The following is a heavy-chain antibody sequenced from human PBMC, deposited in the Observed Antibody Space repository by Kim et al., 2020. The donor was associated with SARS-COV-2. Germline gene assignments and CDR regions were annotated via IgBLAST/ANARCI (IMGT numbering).Heavy chain of an antibody. CDR3: ARDQGWLQPFDY. V-gene: IGHV4-59*01. J-gene: IGHJ4*02. D-gene: IGHD5-12*01. Sequence: YHPTLKSRITISVDTSKDPFSLKLSSVTAADTAVYYCARDQGWLQPFDYWGQGTLVTVSS.